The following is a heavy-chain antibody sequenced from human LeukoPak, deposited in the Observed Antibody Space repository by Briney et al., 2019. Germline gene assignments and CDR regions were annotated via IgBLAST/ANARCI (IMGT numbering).Heavy chain of an antibody. J-gene: IGHJ5*02. V-gene: IGHV1-8*02. CDR3: ASHRPDSSGYSYNWFDP. Sequence: ASVKVSCKASGYTFTSYGISWVRQAPGQGLEWMGGMNPNSGNTGYAQKFQGRVTMTRNTSISTAYMELSSLRSEDTAVYYCASHRPDSSGYSYNWFDPWGQGTLVTVSS. D-gene: IGHD3-22*01. CDR2: MNPNSGNT. CDR1: GYTFTSYG.